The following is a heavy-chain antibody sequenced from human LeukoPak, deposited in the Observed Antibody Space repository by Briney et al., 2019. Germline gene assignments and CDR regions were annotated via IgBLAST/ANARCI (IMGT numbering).Heavy chain of an antibody. J-gene: IGHJ4*02. CDR1: GFTFSSYG. CDR2: ISGSGGST. V-gene: IGHV3-23*01. D-gene: IGHD2-2*01. Sequence: GGSLRLSCAASGFTFSSYGMSWVRQAPGKGLEWVSAISGSGGSTYYADSVKGRFTISRDNSKNTLYLQMNSLRAEDTAVYYCAKEQGFVVEPAAIYWGQGTLVTVSS. CDR3: AKEQGFVVEPAAIY.